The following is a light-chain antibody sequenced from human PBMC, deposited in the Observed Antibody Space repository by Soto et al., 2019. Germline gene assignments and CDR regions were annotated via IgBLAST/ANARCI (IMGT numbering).Light chain of an antibody. CDR1: SSDVGGYNS. Sequence: QSALTQPASVSGSPGQSITISCTGTSSDVGGYNSVSWYQQHPGKAPKLMIYDVSHRPSGVSDRFSGSKSGNTAALTISGVQAEDEADYYCSSYTSSSLLVFGGGTKLTVL. J-gene: IGLJ2*01. CDR2: DVS. V-gene: IGLV2-14*01. CDR3: SSYTSSSLLV.